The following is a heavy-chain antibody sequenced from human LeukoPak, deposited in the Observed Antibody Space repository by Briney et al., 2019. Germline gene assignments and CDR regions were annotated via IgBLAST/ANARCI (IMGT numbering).Heavy chain of an antibody. D-gene: IGHD6-13*01. Sequence: SETLSLTCTVSGGSISSYYWNWIRQPPGKGLEWIGYIYSSGSTNYNPSLKSRVTIPVDTSKNQFSLKLRSVTAADTAVYYCASGGRISAANWFDPWGQGTLVTVSS. V-gene: IGHV4-4*09. CDR3: ASGGRISAANWFDP. CDR2: IYSSGST. J-gene: IGHJ5*02. CDR1: GGSISSYY.